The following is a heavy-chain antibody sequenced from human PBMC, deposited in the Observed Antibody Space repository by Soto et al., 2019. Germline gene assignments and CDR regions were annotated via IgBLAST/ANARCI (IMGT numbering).Heavy chain of an antibody. CDR3: AREKRHNSLGGRFGMDV. D-gene: IGHD1-1*01. J-gene: IGHJ6*02. V-gene: IGHV3-21*01. CDR2: IGSSGGNS. CDR1: GFIFSDFT. Sequence: EVQLVESGGGLVKPGGSLRLSCAVSGFIFSDFTMNWVRQAPGKGLEWVASIGSSGGNSFYADSVKGRFIISRDNAKTSVDLQINSLRAEDTAVYYCAREKRHNSLGGRFGMDVWGQGTTVTVS.